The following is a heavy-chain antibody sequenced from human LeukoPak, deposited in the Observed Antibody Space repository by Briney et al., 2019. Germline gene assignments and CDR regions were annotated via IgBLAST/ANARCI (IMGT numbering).Heavy chain of an antibody. D-gene: IGHD1-14*01. CDR3: ARDINLGKN. Sequence: GGSMRLACAAAGFSFISNSMNWVRQATGKGLEWVSPISSSSSYIYYADSVKGRFTISRDNAKHSLYLQIDSLRPEDTAVYYCARDINLGKNWGQGTLVTVSS. CDR1: GFSFISNS. CDR2: ISSSSSYI. J-gene: IGHJ4*02. V-gene: IGHV3-21*01.